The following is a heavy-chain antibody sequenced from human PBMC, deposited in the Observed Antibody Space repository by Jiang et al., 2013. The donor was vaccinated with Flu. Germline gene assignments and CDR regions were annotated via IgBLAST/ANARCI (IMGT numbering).Heavy chain of an antibody. Sequence: LLKPSETLSLTCAVSSIYISDGPWSWVRQPPGKGLEWIGYVDESGTTVYNTFLQGRVSLSVDRSKGQISLKLTSVTAADTAVYFCARLGTGTTFGYYVHGTDVWGQGTTVTVSS. CDR1: SIYISDGP. CDR2: VDESGTT. CDR3: ARLGTGTTFGYYVHGTDV. J-gene: IGHJ6*02. V-gene: IGHV4-59*08. D-gene: IGHD2/OR15-2a*01.